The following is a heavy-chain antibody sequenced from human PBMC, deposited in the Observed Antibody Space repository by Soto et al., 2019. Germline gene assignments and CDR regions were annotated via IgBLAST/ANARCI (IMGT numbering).Heavy chain of an antibody. CDR2: FDPEDGKT. CDR3: AIAPYSSSSVDY. D-gene: IGHD6-6*01. J-gene: IGHJ4*02. Sequence: ASVKGACKVSGYSLTETSMHWVRQAPGKGLEWMGGFDPEDGKTIYAQKFQGRVTMTEDTSTDTAYMELSSLRSEDTAVYYCAIAPYSSSSVDYWGQGTLVTVSS. V-gene: IGHV1-24*01. CDR1: GYSLTETS.